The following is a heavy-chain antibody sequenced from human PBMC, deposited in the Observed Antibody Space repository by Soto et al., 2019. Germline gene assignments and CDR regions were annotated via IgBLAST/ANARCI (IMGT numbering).Heavy chain of an antibody. D-gene: IGHD3-9*01. CDR2: VYYSGST. V-gene: IGHV4-61*01. CDR1: NASISTISSYY. CDR3: VRDYLLTGFDT. J-gene: IGHJ5*02. Sequence: SETLSLTCTVSNASISTISSYYWTWVRQPPGKGLEWIGYVYYSGSTNFNPSLKSRVGMSVDTSKNQFSLELKSVTAADTATYYCVRDYLLTGFDTWGQGTLVPVSS.